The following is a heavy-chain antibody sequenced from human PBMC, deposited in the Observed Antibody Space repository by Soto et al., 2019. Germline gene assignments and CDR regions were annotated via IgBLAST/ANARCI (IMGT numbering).Heavy chain of an antibody. Sequence: PSETLSLTCTVSGGSISSGDYYWSWIRQPPGKGLEWIGYIYYSGSTYYNPSLKSRVTISVDTSKNQFSLKLSSVTAADTAVYYCARANGDYAEGWFDPWGQGTLVTVSS. J-gene: IGHJ5*02. CDR3: ARANGDYAEGWFDP. V-gene: IGHV4-30-4*01. D-gene: IGHD4-17*01. CDR1: GGSISSGDYY. CDR2: IYYSGST.